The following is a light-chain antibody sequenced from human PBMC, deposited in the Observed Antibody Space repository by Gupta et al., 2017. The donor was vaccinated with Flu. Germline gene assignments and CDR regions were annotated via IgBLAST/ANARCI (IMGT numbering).Light chain of an antibody. J-gene: IGLJ3*02. V-gene: IGLV2-14*01. CDR2: EVR. CDR3: GSYTASATWV. Sequence: TNSDVGAYNYVSWYQQHPGKAPKLMIYEVRNRPSGVSDRFSGSKSGNTASLTISGLQAEDEADYYCGSYTASATWVFGGGTKLTVL. CDR1: NSDVGAYNY.